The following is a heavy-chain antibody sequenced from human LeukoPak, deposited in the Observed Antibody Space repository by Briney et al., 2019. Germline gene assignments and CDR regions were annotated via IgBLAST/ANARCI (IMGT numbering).Heavy chain of an antibody. CDR3: ARHGREQQLVRGFDY. Sequence: SSETLSLTCGVYGGSFSGYYWNWIRQPPGKGLEWIGEINHSGSTNYNPSLKSRVTISVDTSKNQFSLRLSSVTAADTAVYYCARHGREQQLVRGFDYWGQGTLVTVSS. J-gene: IGHJ4*02. V-gene: IGHV4-34*01. CDR2: INHSGST. D-gene: IGHD6-13*01. CDR1: GGSFSGYY.